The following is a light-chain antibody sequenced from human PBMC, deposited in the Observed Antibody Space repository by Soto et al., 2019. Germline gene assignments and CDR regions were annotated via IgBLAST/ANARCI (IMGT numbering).Light chain of an antibody. J-gene: IGKJ4*01. Sequence: EIVLTQSPGTLSLSPGERAILSCRASQSVTSSYLAWYQQKPGQAPRLLIYGASSRATGIPDRFSGSASGTDFTLTITRLDPEDFAVYYCQQYGSSPPLTFGGGTKVEIK. V-gene: IGKV3-20*01. CDR3: QQYGSSPPLT. CDR1: QSVTSSY. CDR2: GAS.